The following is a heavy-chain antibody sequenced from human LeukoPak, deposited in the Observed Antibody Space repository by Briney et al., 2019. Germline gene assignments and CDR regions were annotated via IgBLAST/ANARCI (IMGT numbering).Heavy chain of an antibody. D-gene: IGHD3-9*01. CDR3: AREGVGRYFDWLSGREFDY. V-gene: IGHV3-23*01. CDR1: GFTFNSYW. J-gene: IGHJ4*02. CDR2: TSSSDPGT. Sequence: PGGSLRLSCAASGFTFNSYWMSWVRQAPGKGLEWVAATSSSDPGTYHADSVRGRFTISRDNSKNTLYLQMNSLRAEDTAVYYCAREGVGRYFDWLSGREFDYWGQGTLVTVSS.